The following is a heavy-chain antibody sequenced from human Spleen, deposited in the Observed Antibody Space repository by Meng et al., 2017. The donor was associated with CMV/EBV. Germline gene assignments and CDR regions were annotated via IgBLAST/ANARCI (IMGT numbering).Heavy chain of an antibody. Sequence: GGSLRLSCAASGFIFRSYWLSWVRQAPGKGLEWVANIKQTGSEKYYVDSVRGRFTISRDNAKSSLYLQMNSLRAEDTAVYYCAKDGDYMYFSDYWGQGTLVTVSS. D-gene: IGHD4-11*01. CDR3: AKDGDYMYFSDY. V-gene: IGHV3-7*01. CDR2: IKQTGSEK. CDR1: GFIFRSYW. J-gene: IGHJ4*02.